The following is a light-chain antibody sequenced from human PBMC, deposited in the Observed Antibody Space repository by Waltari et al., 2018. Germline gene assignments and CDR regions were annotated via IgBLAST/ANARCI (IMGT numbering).Light chain of an antibody. V-gene: IGKV3-11*01. CDR2: DES. Sequence: EIVLTQSPATLSLSPGERATLSCRASQSVNSQLAWYQHKPGQGPRLLIYDESINVTGISARFSGSGSGTDFTLTISRLEPEDFAVYYCQQRSKWPWSFGQGTKVEIK. J-gene: IGKJ1*01. CDR3: QQRSKWPWS. CDR1: QSVNSQ.